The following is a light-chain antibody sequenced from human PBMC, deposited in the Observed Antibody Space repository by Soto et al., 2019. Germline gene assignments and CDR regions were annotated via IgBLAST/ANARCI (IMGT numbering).Light chain of an antibody. CDR2: EVH. CDR1: SSDVGDHNY. V-gene: IGLV2-8*01. CDR3: ISYAGSNNYI. J-gene: IGLJ1*01. Sequence: QSALTQPPSASGSPGQSVTISCTGTSSDVGDHNYVSWYQHHPGKAPKLMIYEVHKRPSGVPDRFSGSKSGNTASLPVSGLQAEDEADYYCISYAGSNNYIFVTGTKVTVL.